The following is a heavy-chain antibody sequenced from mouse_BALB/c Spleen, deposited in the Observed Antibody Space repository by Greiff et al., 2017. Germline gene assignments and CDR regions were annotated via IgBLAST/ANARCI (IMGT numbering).Heavy chain of an antibody. D-gene: IGHD1-1*01. Sequence: EVKVVESGGDLVKPGGSLKLSCAASGFTFSSYGMSWVRQTPDKRLEWVATISSGGSYTYYPDSVKGRFTISRDNAKNTLYLQMSSLKSEDTAMYYCARHTASYGTPWYFDVWGAGTTVTVSS. V-gene: IGHV5-6*01. CDR1: GFTFSSYG. CDR3: ARHTASYGTPWYFDV. J-gene: IGHJ1*01. CDR2: ISSGGSYT.